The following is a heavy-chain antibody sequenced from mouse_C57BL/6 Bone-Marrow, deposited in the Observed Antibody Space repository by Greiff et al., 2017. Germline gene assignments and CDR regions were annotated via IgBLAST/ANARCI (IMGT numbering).Heavy chain of an antibody. CDR3: AREGFTTVDY. CDR2: IYPGSGST. J-gene: IGHJ2*01. Sequence: QVQLQQPGAELVKPGASVKMSCKASGYTFTSYWITWVKQRPGQGLEWIGDIYPGSGSTKYNEKFKSKATLTVDTSSSTASMQLSSLTSEDSAVYYCAREGFTTVDYWGQGTTLTVSS. V-gene: IGHV1-55*01. CDR1: GYTFTSYW. D-gene: IGHD1-1*01.